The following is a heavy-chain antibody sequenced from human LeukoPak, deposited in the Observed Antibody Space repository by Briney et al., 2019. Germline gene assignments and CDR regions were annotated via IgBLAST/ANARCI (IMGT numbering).Heavy chain of an antibody. CDR3: ATISRTYGMDV. CDR1: GYTFTSNY. Sequence: ASVKVSCKASGYTFTSNYIHWVRQAPGQGLEWMGMIYPRDGSTSYAQKFQGRVTMTEDTSTDTAYMELSSLRSEDTAVYYCATISRTYGMDVWGQGTTVTVSS. J-gene: IGHJ6*02. D-gene: IGHD1-14*01. CDR2: IYPRDGST. V-gene: IGHV1-46*01.